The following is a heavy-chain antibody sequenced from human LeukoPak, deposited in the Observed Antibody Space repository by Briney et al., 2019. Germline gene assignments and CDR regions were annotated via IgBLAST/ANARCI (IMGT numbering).Heavy chain of an antibody. D-gene: IGHD6-19*01. V-gene: IGHV3-7*01. CDR1: GFPFSSHW. CDR2: IKQDGSEK. Sequence: SGGSLRLSCAAAGFPFSSHWLSWFRQSPGKGLEWVANIKQDGSEKYYVDSVKGRFTISRDNAKNSQYLQMNSLRAEDTAVYYCAKQYSSGWYGASLAYWGQGTLVTVSS. J-gene: IGHJ4*02. CDR3: AKQYSSGWYGASLAY.